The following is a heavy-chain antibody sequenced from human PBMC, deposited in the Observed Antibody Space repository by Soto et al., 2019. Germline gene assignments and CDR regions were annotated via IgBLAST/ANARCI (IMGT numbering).Heavy chain of an antibody. V-gene: IGHV4-30-4*01. Sequence: QAQLQESGPGLVKPSQTLSLTCTVSGGSISSGDYYWSWIRQPPGKGLEWIGYIYYSGSTYYNPSLKSRVTISVDTSKNQFSLKLSSVTAADTAVYYCARNDIAAAAPFDYWGQGTLVTVSS. CDR3: ARNDIAAAAPFDY. CDR1: GGSISSGDYY. D-gene: IGHD6-13*01. CDR2: IYYSGST. J-gene: IGHJ4*02.